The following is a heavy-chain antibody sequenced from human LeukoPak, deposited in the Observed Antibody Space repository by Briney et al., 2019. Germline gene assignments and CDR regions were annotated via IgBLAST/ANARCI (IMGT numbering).Heavy chain of an antibody. D-gene: IGHD1-26*01. Sequence: GGSLRLSCAASGFTFSSYSMNWVRQAPGKGLEWVSSISSSSSYIYYADSVKGRFTISRDNAKNSLYLQMNSLRAEDTAVYYCAAERGYGGSYYSPADYWGQGTLVTVSS. CDR1: GFTFSSYS. CDR2: ISSSSSYI. J-gene: IGHJ4*02. V-gene: IGHV3-21*01. CDR3: AAERGYGGSYYSPADY.